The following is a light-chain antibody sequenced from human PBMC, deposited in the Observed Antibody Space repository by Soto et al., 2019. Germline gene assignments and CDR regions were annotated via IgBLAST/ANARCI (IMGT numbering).Light chain of an antibody. Sequence: DIVMTQSPDSLAVSLGERATINCKSSPSILSSSNNKNYLAWYQQKPGQPPRLLIYWASTRESGVPDRFSGSGSGTDFTLTISSLQAEDVAVYHCQQYYSSPFTFGPGTKVDIK. J-gene: IGKJ3*01. CDR3: QQYYSSPFT. V-gene: IGKV4-1*01. CDR1: PSILSSSNNKNY. CDR2: WAS.